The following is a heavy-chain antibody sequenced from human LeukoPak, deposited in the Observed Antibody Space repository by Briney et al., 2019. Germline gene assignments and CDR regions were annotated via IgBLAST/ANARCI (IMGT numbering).Heavy chain of an antibody. J-gene: IGHJ4*02. CDR1: GFTVVTDY. CDR3: ARDLN. CDR2: IYAGGAT. Sequence: GGSLRLSCAASGFTVVTDYMSWVRQAPGKGLEWVSVIYAGGATYYSDSVRGRFTISRDNSKNTLYLQMNSLRAEDTAVYYCARDLNWGQGTLVTVSS. V-gene: IGHV3-66*01.